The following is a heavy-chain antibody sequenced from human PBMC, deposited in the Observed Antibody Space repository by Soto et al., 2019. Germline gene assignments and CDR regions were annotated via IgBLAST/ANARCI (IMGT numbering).Heavy chain of an antibody. CDR1: GGSISSGGYS. J-gene: IGHJ6*02. V-gene: IGHV4-30-2*01. CDR2: IYHSGST. D-gene: IGHD5-18*01. CDR3: ARLDTAMVPPDYYYGMDV. Sequence: SETLSLTCAVSGGSISSGGYSWSWIRQPPGKGLEWIGYIYHSGSTYYNPSLKSRVTISVDRSKNQFSLKLSSVTAADTAVYYCARLDTAMVPPDYYYGMDVWGQGTTVTVSS.